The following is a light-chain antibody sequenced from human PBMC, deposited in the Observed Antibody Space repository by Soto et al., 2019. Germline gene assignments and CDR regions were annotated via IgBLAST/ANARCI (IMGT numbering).Light chain of an antibody. Sequence: EIVLTQSPDTLSLSPGERVTLSCRASQSVTNNYLAWYQQKPGQGPRLLIHGASSRAADTPDRCSGSGSGTDFTLTISRLEPDDFALYYCHQYGATPGTFGQGTKLDIK. CDR2: GAS. CDR3: HQYGATPGT. J-gene: IGKJ1*01. CDR1: QSVTNNY. V-gene: IGKV3-20*01.